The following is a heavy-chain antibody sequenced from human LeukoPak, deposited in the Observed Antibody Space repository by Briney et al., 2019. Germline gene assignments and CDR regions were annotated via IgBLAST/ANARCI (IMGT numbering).Heavy chain of an antibody. V-gene: IGHV5-51*01. J-gene: IGHJ4*02. CDR3: ARQAYCDGDCSYYFAY. CDR2: IYPGDSDA. D-gene: IGHD2-21*02. Sequence: GESLKISCKGSGYSFTSYWIGWVRQMPGKGLEWMGIIYPGDSDARYSPSFQGQVTISADKSITTAYLQWSSLKASDTAIYYCARQAYCDGDCSYYFAYWGQGTLVTVSS. CDR1: GYSFTSYW.